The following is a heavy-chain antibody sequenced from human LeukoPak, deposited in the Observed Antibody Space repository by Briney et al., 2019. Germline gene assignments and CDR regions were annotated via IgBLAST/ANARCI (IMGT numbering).Heavy chain of an antibody. Sequence: GGSLRLSCAASGFTFSSYAMSWVRQAPGKGLEWVSAISGSGGSTYYADSVKGRFTISRDNSKNTLYLQMNSLRAEDTAVYYCATSRGYYYDSSGYYSAFDIWGQGTMVTVSS. D-gene: IGHD3-22*01. CDR3: ATSRGYYYDSSGYYSAFDI. J-gene: IGHJ3*02. CDR1: GFTFSSYA. CDR2: ISGSGGST. V-gene: IGHV3-23*01.